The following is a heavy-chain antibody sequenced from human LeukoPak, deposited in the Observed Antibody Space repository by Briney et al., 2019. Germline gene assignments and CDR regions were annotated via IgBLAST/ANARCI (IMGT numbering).Heavy chain of an antibody. Sequence: PSETLSLTCTVSGYSISSGYYWGWIRQPPGKGLEWIGSIYHSGSTYYNPSLKSRVTISVDTSKNQFSLKLSSVTAADTAVYYCARDSSGGYYFDYWGQGTLVTVSS. CDR3: ARDSSGGYYFDY. V-gene: IGHV4-38-2*02. D-gene: IGHD6-19*01. CDR2: IYHSGST. CDR1: GYSISSGYY. J-gene: IGHJ4*02.